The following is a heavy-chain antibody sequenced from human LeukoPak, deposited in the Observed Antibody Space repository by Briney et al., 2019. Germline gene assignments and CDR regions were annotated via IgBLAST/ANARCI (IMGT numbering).Heavy chain of an antibody. CDR1: GYTFTSYG. CDR2: VSAYNGNT. J-gene: IGHJ5*02. Sequence: GASVKVSCKASGYTFTSYGISWVRQAPGQGLEWMGWVSAYNGNTNYAQKLQGRVTMTTDTSTSTAYMELRSLRSDDTAVYYCARDLESGANNWFDPWGQGTLVTVSS. CDR3: ARDLESGANNWFDP. V-gene: IGHV1-18*01.